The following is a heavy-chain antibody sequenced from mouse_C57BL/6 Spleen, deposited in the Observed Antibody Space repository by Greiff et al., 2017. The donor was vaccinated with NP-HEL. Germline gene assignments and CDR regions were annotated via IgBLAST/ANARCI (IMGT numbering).Heavy chain of an antibody. Sequence: VQLQQPGAELVKPGASVKLSCKASGYTFTSYWMHWVKQRPGRGLEWIGRIYPNSGGTKYNEKFKSKATLTVDKPSSTAYMQLSSLTSEDSAVYYCARERISYYGSSPIVWGTGTTVTVSS. CDR1: GYTFTSYW. CDR2: IYPNSGGT. CDR3: ARERISYYGSSPIV. D-gene: IGHD1-1*01. V-gene: IGHV1-72*01. J-gene: IGHJ1*03.